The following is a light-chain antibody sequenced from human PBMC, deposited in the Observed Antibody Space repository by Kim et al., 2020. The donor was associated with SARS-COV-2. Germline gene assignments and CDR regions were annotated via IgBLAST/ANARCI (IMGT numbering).Light chain of an antibody. V-gene: IGKV3-15*01. CDR3: QQYDNWPLYT. Sequence: EIVMTQSPDTLSVSPGERATLSCRASQSVGSNVAWFQQKLGQAPRLLIYGASTRATDTPPRFSGSGSETEFTLTITSLQPEDFAVYFCQQYDNWPLYTFGQGTKLEI. CDR2: GAS. J-gene: IGKJ2*01. CDR1: QSVGSN.